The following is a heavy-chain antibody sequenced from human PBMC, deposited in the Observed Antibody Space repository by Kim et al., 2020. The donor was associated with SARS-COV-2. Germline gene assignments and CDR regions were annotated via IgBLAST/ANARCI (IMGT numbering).Heavy chain of an antibody. V-gene: IGHV1-24*01. CDR1: GYTLTELS. J-gene: IGHJ6*02. Sequence: ASVKVSCKVSGYTLTELSMHWVRQAPGKGLEWMGGFDPEDGETIYAQKFQDRVTMTEDTSTDTAYMELSSLRSEDTAVYYCATAIAVAGTTIYYYYGMDVWGQGTTVTVSS. CDR3: ATAIAVAGTTIYYYYGMDV. CDR2: FDPEDGET. D-gene: IGHD6-19*01.